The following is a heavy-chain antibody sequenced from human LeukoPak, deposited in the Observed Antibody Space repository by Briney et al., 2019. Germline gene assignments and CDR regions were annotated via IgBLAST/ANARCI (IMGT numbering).Heavy chain of an antibody. Sequence: GGSLRLFCAASGFTFSSYAMSWVRQAPGKGLEWVSAISGSGGSTYYADSVKGRFTISRDNSKNTLYLQMNSLRAEDTAVYYCAKDQVGAPDYFDYWGQGTLVTVSS. CDR1: GFTFSSYA. V-gene: IGHV3-23*01. J-gene: IGHJ4*02. D-gene: IGHD1-26*01. CDR2: ISGSGGST. CDR3: AKDQVGAPDYFDY.